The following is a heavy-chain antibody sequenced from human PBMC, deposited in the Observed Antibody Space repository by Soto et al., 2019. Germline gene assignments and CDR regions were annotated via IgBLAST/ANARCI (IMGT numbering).Heavy chain of an antibody. D-gene: IGHD3-10*01. Sequence: QVQLVESGGGAVQPGRSLRLSCAASGFTFNHFAMHWVRQAPGKGLEWVAVISYDGRRKSYADSVKGRFTISRDNSERTLDVQRNSLTSQDTGIYSCAREGCGNYCACFDYWGQGSVVAVSS. CDR2: ISYDGRRK. J-gene: IGHJ4*02. V-gene: IGHV3-30*04. CDR1: GFTFNHFA. CDR3: AREGCGNYCACFDY.